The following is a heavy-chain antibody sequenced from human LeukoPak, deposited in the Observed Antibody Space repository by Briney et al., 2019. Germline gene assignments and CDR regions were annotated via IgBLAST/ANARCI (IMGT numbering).Heavy chain of an antibody. CDR3: ARDLAEGGDILTGYSGWFDP. CDR2: IIPIFGTA. Sequence: SVKVSCKASGGTFSSYAISWVRQAPGQGIEWMGGIIPIFGTANYAQKFQGRVTITADESTSTAYMELSSLRSEDTAVYYCARDLAEGGDILTGYSGWFDPWGQGTLVTVSS. J-gene: IGHJ5*02. CDR1: GGTFSSYA. V-gene: IGHV1-69*13. D-gene: IGHD3-9*01.